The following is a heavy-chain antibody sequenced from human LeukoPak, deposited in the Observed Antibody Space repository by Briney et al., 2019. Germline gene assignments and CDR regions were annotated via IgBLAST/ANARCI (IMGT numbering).Heavy chain of an antibody. CDR1: GGSISSSSYY. CDR3: ARQTLSPYSSRLLDY. V-gene: IGHV4-39*01. CDR2: IYHSGST. J-gene: IGHJ4*02. D-gene: IGHD6-13*01. Sequence: SETLSLTCTVSGGSISSSSYYWGWIRQPPGKGLEWIGSIYHSGSTYYDPSLKSRVTISVDTSKNQFSLKLSSVTAADTAVYYCARQTLSPYSSRLLDYWGQGSLVTVYS.